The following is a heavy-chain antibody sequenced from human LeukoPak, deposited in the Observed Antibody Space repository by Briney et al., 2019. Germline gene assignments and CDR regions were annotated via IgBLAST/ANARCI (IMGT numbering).Heavy chain of an antibody. D-gene: IGHD2-15*01. CDR2: VSADADYT. V-gene: IGHV3-23*01. CDR3: AKRRYCDDINCRDFDC. J-gene: IGHJ4*02. CDR1: GFTFSSYA. Sequence: GGSLRLSCAASGFTFSSYAMSWVRQAPGQGLEWVSAVSADADYTYYADSVKGRFSISRDNSKNTLYLQMNSLRARDTAVYYCAKRRYCDDINCRDFDCWGQGTLVTVSS.